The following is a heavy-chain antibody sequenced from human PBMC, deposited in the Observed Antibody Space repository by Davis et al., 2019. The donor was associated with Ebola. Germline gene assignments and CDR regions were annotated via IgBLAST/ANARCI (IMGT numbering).Heavy chain of an antibody. V-gene: IGHV3-74*03. CDR1: GFTFSNHW. CDR2: INPDGTTT. CDR3: TKDFDYENGY. D-gene: IGHD3-9*01. J-gene: IGHJ4*02. Sequence: PGGSLRLSCAASGFTFSNHWMHWIRQAPGKGLVWVSRINPDGTTTMYADSVEGRFTISRDNAKNTLFLQMDSLRAEDTAVYYCTKDFDYENGYWGQGSLVTVSS.